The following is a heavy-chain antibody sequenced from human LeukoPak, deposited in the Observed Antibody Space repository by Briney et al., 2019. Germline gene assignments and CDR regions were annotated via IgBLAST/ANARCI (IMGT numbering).Heavy chain of an antibody. CDR1: GFTFSSYG. V-gene: IGHV3-30*18. D-gene: IGHD3-10*01. CDR3: AEPYYCVSRSYMDY. J-gene: IGHJ4*02. Sequence: GGSLRLSCAASGFTFSSYGMHWVRQAPGKGLEWVAVISYDGGNTYYAASVRGRFTISRDNSKNMLYLQMNSLRAEDTAVYYCAEPYYCVSRSYMDYWGQGTLVTVSS. CDR2: ISYDGGNT.